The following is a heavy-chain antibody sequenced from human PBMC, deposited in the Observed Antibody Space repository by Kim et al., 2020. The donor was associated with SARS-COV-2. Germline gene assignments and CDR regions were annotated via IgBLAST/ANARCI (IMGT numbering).Heavy chain of an antibody. CDR1: GYTFTSYY. CDR3: ARVPYSGYDYILNHYFDY. D-gene: IGHD5-12*01. V-gene: IGHV1-46*01. Sequence: ASVKVSCKASGYTFTSYYMHWVRQAPGQGLEWMEIINPSGGSTSYAQKFQGRVTMTRDTSTSTVYMELSSLRSEDTAVYYCARVPYSGYDYILNHYFDYWGQGTLVTVSS. J-gene: IGHJ4*02. CDR2: INPSGGST.